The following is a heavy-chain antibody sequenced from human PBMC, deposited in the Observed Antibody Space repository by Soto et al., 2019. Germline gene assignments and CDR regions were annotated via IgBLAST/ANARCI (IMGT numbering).Heavy chain of an antibody. CDR1: GFTFSSYS. Sequence: GGSLRLSCAASGFTFSSYSMNWVRQAPGKGLEWVSSISSSSSYIYYADSVKGRFTISRDNAKNSLYLQMNSLRAEDTAVYYCARRVATSYWYFDLWGRGTLVTVSS. V-gene: IGHV3-21*01. D-gene: IGHD2-15*01. CDR3: ARRVATSYWYFDL. CDR2: ISSSSSYI. J-gene: IGHJ2*01.